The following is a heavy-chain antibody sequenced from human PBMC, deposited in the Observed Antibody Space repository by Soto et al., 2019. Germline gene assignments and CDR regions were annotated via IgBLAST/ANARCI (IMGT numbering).Heavy chain of an antibody. CDR2: IWYDGSNK. V-gene: IGHV3-33*01. Sequence: QVQLVESGGGVVXPGRSLXLSCAASGFTFXSYGMHWVXQAPGKGLEWVAVIWYDGSNKYYADSVKGRFTISRDNSKNTLYLQMNSLRAEDTAVYYCARDTIVVVPAAIFDYWGQGTLVTVSS. J-gene: IGHJ4*02. CDR3: ARDTIVVVPAAIFDY. D-gene: IGHD2-2*01. CDR1: GFTFXSYG.